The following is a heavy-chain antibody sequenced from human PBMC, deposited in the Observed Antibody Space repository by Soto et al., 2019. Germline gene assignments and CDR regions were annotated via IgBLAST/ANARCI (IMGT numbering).Heavy chain of an antibody. D-gene: IGHD6-19*01. J-gene: IGHJ5*02. CDR2: IYHSGST. CDR3: ARRPYSSGGGGWFDP. CDR1: GGSISSSNW. V-gene: IGHV4-4*02. Sequence: QVQLQESGPGLVKPSGTLSLTCAVSGGSISSSNWWSWVRQPPGKGLEWIGEIYHSGSTNYNPSPRSRVTQSVDKSKNRFSLRLSAVTAADTAVYYCARRPYSSGGGGWFDPWGQGTLVTVSS.